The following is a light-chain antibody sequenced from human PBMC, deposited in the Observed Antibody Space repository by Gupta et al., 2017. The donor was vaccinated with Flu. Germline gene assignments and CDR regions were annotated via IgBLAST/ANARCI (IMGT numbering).Light chain of an antibody. J-gene: IGKJ2*01. CDR3: QQFGSSPYT. V-gene: IGKV3-20*01. CDR2: GAS. Sequence: GTLSLSPGERVTLSCRASQSVSNNYLAWYQQKLGQPPRLLIYGASNRATGIPDRFSGSGSGTDFTLTISRLEPEDFVVYYCQQFGSSPYTFGQGSKLEIK. CDR1: QSVSNNY.